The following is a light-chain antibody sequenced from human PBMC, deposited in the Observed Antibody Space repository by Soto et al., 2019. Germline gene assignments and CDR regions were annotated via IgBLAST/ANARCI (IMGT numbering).Light chain of an antibody. CDR3: QQYGSSSWT. V-gene: IGKV3-20*01. CDR2: GAS. Sequence: EILLTQSPGTLSLSAGKRATLSCGAGHSISSSYLAWYQQRPGQAPRLLIYGASSRATGIPDRFSGSGSGTEFTLTISRLEPEDFAVYFCQQYGSSSWTFGQGTKVDI. J-gene: IGKJ1*01. CDR1: HSISSSY.